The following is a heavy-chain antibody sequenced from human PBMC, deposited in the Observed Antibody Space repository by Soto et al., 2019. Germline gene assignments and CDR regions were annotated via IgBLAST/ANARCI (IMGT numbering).Heavy chain of an antibody. CDR3: ARAWVYCRAGSCLTRRYYYYYGRDI. V-gene: IGHV4-34*01. CDR1: GGSFSGYY. CDR2: INHSGST. J-gene: IGHJ6*02. Sequence: TSETLSLTCSVYGGSFSGYYWSWIRQPPGKGLEWIGEINHSGSTNYNPSLKSRVTISVDTSKNQFSLKLSSVTAADTAVYYCARAWVYCRAGSCLTRRYYYYYGRDIWGQEPTGT. D-gene: IGHD2-15*01.